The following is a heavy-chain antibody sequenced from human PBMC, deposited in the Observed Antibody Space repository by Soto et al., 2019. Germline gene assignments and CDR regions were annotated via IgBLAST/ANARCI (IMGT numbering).Heavy chain of an antibody. CDR1: GYTFSDFD. Sequence: QAHLEQSGAELKRPGASVKVSCKASGYTFSDFDINWLRQASGQGPEWMGWMNAKSGDTFFAQRFQGKFNMTWDTSLSTTYMEVGSLTSDDTAIYYCARGNPFNYAGFDVWGQGTTVAVSS. CDR2: MNAKSGDT. CDR3: ARGNPFNYAGFDV. D-gene: IGHD3-16*01. J-gene: IGHJ6*02. V-gene: IGHV1-8*01.